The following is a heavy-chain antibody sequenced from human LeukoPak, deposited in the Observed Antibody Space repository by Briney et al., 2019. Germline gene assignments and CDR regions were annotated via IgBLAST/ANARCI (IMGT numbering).Heavy chain of an antibody. V-gene: IGHV3-74*01. CDR1: GFTFSSYW. CDR3: ARGGDYVWGSYMSDAFDI. J-gene: IGHJ3*02. CDR2: INSDGSST. D-gene: IGHD3-16*01. Sequence: GGSLRLSCAASGFTFSSYWMHWVRQAPGKGLVWVSRINSDGSSTSYADSVKGRFTISRDNAKNTLYLQMNSLRAEDTAVYYCARGGDYVWGSYMSDAFDIWGQGTMVTVSS.